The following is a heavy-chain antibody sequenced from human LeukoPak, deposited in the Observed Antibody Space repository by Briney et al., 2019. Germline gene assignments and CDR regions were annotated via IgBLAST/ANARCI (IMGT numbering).Heavy chain of an antibody. CDR1: GDSINSHY. D-gene: IGHD3-10*01. CDR3: ARHSGGSGSYYNH. J-gene: IGHJ5*02. Sequence: PSETLSLTCTVSGDSINSHYWSWIRQPPGKGLEWIGFIYTRGSTNYNPSLKSRVTMSGDTSKNQVSLTLNSVTAADTVVYYCARHSGGSGSYYNHWGQGTLVTVSS. CDR2: IYTRGST. V-gene: IGHV4-4*09.